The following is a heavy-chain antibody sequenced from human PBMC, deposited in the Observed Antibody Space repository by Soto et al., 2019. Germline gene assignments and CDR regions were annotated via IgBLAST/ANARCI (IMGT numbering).Heavy chain of an antibody. Sequence: EVQLVESGGGLVQPGGSVRLSCAASGFTFSIYWMYWVRRAPGEGLVWVSRINSDGSTTNYADSVKGRFTISRDNAKNTMYLQMNSLRAEDTAVYYCAAVRPAYWGQGTLVTVSS. CDR1: GFTFSIYW. V-gene: IGHV3-74*01. D-gene: IGHD6-6*01. CDR3: AAVRPAY. J-gene: IGHJ4*02. CDR2: INSDGSTT.